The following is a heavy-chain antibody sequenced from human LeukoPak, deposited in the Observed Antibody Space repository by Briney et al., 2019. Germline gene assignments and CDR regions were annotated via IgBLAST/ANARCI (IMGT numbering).Heavy chain of an antibody. CDR1: GYTLTELS. CDR2: FDPEDGET. V-gene: IGHV1-24*01. CDR3: ATPPVGYYYGSGRSSWFDP. J-gene: IGHJ5*02. D-gene: IGHD3-10*01. Sequence: ASAKVSCKVSGYTLTELSMHWVRQAPGKGLEWMGGFDPEDGETIYAQKFQGRVTMTEDTSTDTAYMELSSLRSEDTAVYYCATPPVGYYYGSGRSSWFDPWGQGTLVTVSS.